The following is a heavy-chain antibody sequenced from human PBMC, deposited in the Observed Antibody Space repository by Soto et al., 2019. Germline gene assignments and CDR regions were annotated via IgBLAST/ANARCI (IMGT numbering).Heavy chain of an antibody. D-gene: IGHD1-26*01. J-gene: IGHJ4*02. CDR3: ARLEDVIIVPGGYFDY. Sequence: SETLSLTCTVSGGSISSYYWGWIRQPPGKGLEWIGSIYYSGSTYYNPSLKSRVTISVDTSKNQFSLKLSSVTAADTAVYYCARLEDVIIVPGGYFDYWGQGTLVTVSS. V-gene: IGHV4-39*01. CDR1: GGSISSYY. CDR2: IYYSGST.